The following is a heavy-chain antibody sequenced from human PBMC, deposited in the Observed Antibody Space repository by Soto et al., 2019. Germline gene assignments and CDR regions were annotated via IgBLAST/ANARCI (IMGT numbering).Heavy chain of an antibody. CDR3: ASRGPGTYFDY. CDR1: GFTFSSYA. V-gene: IGHV3-23*01. J-gene: IGHJ4*02. CDR2: VSGSGGST. Sequence: EVQLLESGGGLVQPGGSLRLSCAASGFTFSSYAMRWVRQAPGKGLEWVSAVSGSGGSTYYADSVKGRFTISRDNSKDTLYLQLNSLRAEDTAVYYCASRGPGTYFDYWGQGTLVTVSS. D-gene: IGHD6-13*01.